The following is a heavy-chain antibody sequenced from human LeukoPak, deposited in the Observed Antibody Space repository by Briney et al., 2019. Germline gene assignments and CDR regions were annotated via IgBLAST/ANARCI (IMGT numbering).Heavy chain of an antibody. CDR2: IKTDGTYT. CDR3: ASEEGGLDV. CDR1: GFTFSRYW. Sequence: GGSLRLSRAASGFTFSRYWMHWVRQAPGKGLVWVSRIKTDGTYTSYADSVKGRFTISRDNAKSTLYLQMNALRGEDTAVYYCASEEGGLDVWGQGTTVTVSS. V-gene: IGHV3-74*01. J-gene: IGHJ6*02.